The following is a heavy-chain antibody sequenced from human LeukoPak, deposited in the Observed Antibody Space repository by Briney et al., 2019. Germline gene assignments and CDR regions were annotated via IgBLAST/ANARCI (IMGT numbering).Heavy chain of an antibody. CDR1: GFTFSSYG. CDR3: AKDLSRYCSSTSCFLDGY. D-gene: IGHD2-2*01. V-gene: IGHV3-30*02. CDR2: IRYDGSNK. J-gene: IGHJ4*02. Sequence: GGSLRLSCAASGFTFSSYGMHWVRQAPGKGLEWVAFIRYDGSNKYYADSVKGRFTISRDNSKNTLYLQMNSLRAEDTAVYYCAKDLSRYCSSTSCFLDGYWGQGTLVTVSS.